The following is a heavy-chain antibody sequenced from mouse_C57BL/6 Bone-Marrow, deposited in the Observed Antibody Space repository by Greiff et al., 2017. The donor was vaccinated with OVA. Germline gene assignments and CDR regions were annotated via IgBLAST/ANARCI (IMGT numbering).Heavy chain of an antibody. CDR1: GFTFSSYG. Sequence: EVKLMESGGDLVKPGGSLKLSCAASGFTFSSYGMSWVRQTPDKRLEWVATISSGGSYTYYPDSVKGRFTISRDNAKNTLYLQMSSLKSEDTAMYYCARIYYYGSSYYARDYWGQGTSVTVSS. CDR2: ISSGGSYT. D-gene: IGHD1-1*01. CDR3: ARIYYYGSSYYARDY. V-gene: IGHV5-6*01. J-gene: IGHJ4*01.